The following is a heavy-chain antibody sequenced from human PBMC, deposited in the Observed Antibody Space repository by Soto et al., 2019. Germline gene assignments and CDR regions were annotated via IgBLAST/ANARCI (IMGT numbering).Heavy chain of an antibody. CDR1: GGSISSYY. Sequence: QVPLQESGPGLVKPSETLSLSCTVSGGSISSYYWSWIRQTPEKGLEWIGYVNDNWGSNYSPSLRCQAEITPDTPGSQCPLKLAYVTATDTGVYYGVRQGFGALRGLVDVWGQGTTVTVSS. D-gene: IGHD3-10*01. V-gene: IGHV4-59*08. CDR3: VRQGFGALRGLVDV. CDR2: VNDNWGS. J-gene: IGHJ6*02.